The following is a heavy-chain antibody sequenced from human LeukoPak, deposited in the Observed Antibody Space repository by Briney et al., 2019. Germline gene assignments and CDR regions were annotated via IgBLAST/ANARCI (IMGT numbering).Heavy chain of an antibody. D-gene: IGHD2-2*01. V-gene: IGHV3-30*18. Sequence: PGGSLRLSCAASGFTFSSSGMHWVRQAPGKGLEWVAVISYDGSNKYYADSVKGRFTFSRDNSKNTLYLQMNSLRAEDTAVYYCAKEYCSSSVCHSLDYWGQGTLVTVSS. CDR2: ISYDGSNK. CDR3: AKEYCSSSVCHSLDY. CDR1: GFTFSSSG. J-gene: IGHJ4*02.